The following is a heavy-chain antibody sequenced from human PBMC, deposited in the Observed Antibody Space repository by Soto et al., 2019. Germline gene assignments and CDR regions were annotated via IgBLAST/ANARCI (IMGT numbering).Heavy chain of an antibody. CDR3: AREVVTGQWFFDN. V-gene: IGHV3-30-3*01. Sequence: PGGSLRLSCTASGVTFRTYAMHSFRPAPGKGLKGVSVASNNGGSAYYANSMKGRSNVTRDNSTHTLYLQMNSLRMDDTAVYYWAREVVTGQWFFDNCGQGILLTVS. CDR1: GVTFRTYA. J-gene: IGHJ4*02. D-gene: IGHD2-21*02. CDR2: ASNNGGSA.